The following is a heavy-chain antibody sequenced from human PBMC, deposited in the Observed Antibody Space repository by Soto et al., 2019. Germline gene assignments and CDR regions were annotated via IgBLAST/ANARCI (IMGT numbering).Heavy chain of an antibody. Sequence: EVQLLESGGGLVQPGGSLRLSCAASGFTFTSYGMTWVRQAPGKGLEWVASISGSAGSTYYADSVKGRFTISRDNSKNTLYLQMNGLRAEDTAVYYCAKDSLRIYDFWSGTGNWFDPWGQGTLVTVSS. CDR2: ISGSAGST. D-gene: IGHD3-3*01. V-gene: IGHV3-23*01. CDR1: GFTFTSYG. J-gene: IGHJ5*02. CDR3: AKDSLRIYDFWSGTGNWFDP.